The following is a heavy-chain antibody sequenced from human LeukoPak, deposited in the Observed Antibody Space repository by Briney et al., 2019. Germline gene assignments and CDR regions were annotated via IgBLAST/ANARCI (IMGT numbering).Heavy chain of an antibody. J-gene: IGHJ4*02. CDR2: IYYSGST. D-gene: IGHD6-19*01. Sequence: SETLSLTCTVSGGSISSSGYYWGWIRQPPGKGLEWIGYIYYSGSTNYNPSLKSRVTISVDTSKNQFSLKLSSVTAADTAVYYCASLGIAVAGDYFDYWGQGTLVTVSS. V-gene: IGHV4-61*05. CDR3: ASLGIAVAGDYFDY. CDR1: GGSISSSGYY.